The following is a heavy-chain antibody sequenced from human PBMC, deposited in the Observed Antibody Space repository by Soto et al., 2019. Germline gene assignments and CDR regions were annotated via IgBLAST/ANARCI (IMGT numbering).Heavy chain of an antibody. V-gene: IGHV1-18*04. D-gene: IGHD4-17*01. CDR3: ASDPPPATHDYGDDYYYGMDV. CDR2: ISAYNGNT. J-gene: IGHJ6*02. Sequence: ASVKVSCKASGYTFTSYGISWVRQAPGQGLEWMGWISAYNGNTNYAQKLQGRVTMTTDTSTSTAYMELRSLRSDDTAVYYCASDPPPATHDYGDDYYYGMDVWGQGTTVTVSS. CDR1: GYTFTSYG.